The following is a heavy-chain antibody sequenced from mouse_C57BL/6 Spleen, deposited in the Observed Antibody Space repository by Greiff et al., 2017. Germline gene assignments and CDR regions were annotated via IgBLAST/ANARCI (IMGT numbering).Heavy chain of an antibody. CDR3: ARGYDGYYVFDY. Sequence: SGPVLVKPGASVKMSCKASGYTFTDYYMNWVKQSHGKSLEWIGVINPYNGGTSYNQKFKGKATLTVDKSSSTAYMELNSLTSEDSAVYYCARGYDGYYVFDYWGQGTTLTVSS. CDR2: INPYNGGT. CDR1: GYTFTDYY. J-gene: IGHJ2*01. D-gene: IGHD2-3*01. V-gene: IGHV1-19*01.